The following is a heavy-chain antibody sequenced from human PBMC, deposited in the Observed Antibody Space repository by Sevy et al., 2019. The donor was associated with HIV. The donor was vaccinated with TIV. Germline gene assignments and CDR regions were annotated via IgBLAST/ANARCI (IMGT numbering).Heavy chain of an antibody. CDR2: IRSSNTI. CDR1: GFTFSDYS. Sequence: GESLKISCAASGFTFSDYSMSWIRQAPGKGLEWVSYIRSSNTIYYADSVKGRFTISRDNAKNQLYRQTNSLKAEDTAVYYCSRDFKGSGNYYRKYYFDYWGQGTLVTVSS. D-gene: IGHD3-10*01. V-gene: IGHV3-11*01. J-gene: IGHJ4*02. CDR3: SRDFKGSGNYYRKYYFDY.